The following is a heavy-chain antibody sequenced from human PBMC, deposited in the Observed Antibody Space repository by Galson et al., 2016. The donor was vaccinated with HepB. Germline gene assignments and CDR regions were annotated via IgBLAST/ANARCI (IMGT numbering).Heavy chain of an antibody. J-gene: IGHJ3*01. V-gene: IGHV3-30*03. CDR1: DFDFSAYE. D-gene: IGHD1-14*01. Sequence: SLRLSCAASDFDFSAYEMDWVRQAPGKGLEWVSVVSYLGIRQDYADSVKGRSTISRDDSKNTLYLQLNGLRPEDTAVYYCARAGGTTSIFAFDLWGRGTLVTVSS. CDR2: VSYLGIRQ. CDR3: ARAGGTTSIFAFDL.